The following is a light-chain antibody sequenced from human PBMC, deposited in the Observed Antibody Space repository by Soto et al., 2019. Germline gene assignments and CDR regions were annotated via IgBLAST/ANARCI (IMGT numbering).Light chain of an antibody. J-gene: IGKJ2*01. V-gene: IGKV1-17*01. Sequence: DVQMTQSPSSLSASVGDRVTITCRASQGIRTNLNWYQQKPGQAPKRLIYGASTLQSGVPSRFGGSGSGTEFTLTITGLQPEDFATYDCLQPDGETYTFGQGTKVDVK. CDR2: GAS. CDR1: QGIRTN. CDR3: LQPDGETYT.